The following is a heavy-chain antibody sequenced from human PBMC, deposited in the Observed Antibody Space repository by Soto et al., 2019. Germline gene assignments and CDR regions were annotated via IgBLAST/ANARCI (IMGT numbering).Heavy chain of an antibody. Sequence: SETLSLTCTVSGGSVSSGDYYWSWIRQPPGKGPEWIGYIYYSGSTNYNPSLKSRVSISLDTSKNQFSLRLTSVTAADTAVYYCARIPVDTYMINWFDPWGQGTLVTVSS. J-gene: IGHJ5*02. D-gene: IGHD5-18*01. V-gene: IGHV4-61*08. CDR2: IYYSGST. CDR1: GGSVSSGDYY. CDR3: ARIPVDTYMINWFDP.